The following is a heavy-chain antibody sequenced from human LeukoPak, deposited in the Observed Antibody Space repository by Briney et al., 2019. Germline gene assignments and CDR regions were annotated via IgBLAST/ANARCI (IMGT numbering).Heavy chain of an antibody. CDR2: MNPNSAKT. CDR1: GYTFTGYD. V-gene: IGHV1-8*01. Sequence: ASVKVSCKASGYTFTGYDINWVRQATGQGLEWLGWMNPNSAKTGYAQKFQGRVTMTRNTSISTAYMELSSLRSEDTAVYYCARGDKLNNYYGSGFFDKWGQGTMVTVSS. CDR3: ARGDKLNNYYGSGFFDK. D-gene: IGHD3-10*01. J-gene: IGHJ3*02.